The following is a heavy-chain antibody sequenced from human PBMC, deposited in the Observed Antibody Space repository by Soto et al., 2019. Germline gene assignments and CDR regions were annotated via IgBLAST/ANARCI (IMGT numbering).Heavy chain of an antibody. Sequence: GGSLRLSCAASGFTFSSYGMHWVRQAPGKGLEWVAVISYDGSNKYYADSVKGRFTISRDNSKNTLYLQMNSLRAEDTAVYYCAKDRGVNHPNWFDPWGQGTLVTVSS. D-gene: IGHD3-10*01. CDR2: ISYDGSNK. J-gene: IGHJ5*02. CDR3: AKDRGVNHPNWFDP. CDR1: GFTFSSYG. V-gene: IGHV3-30*18.